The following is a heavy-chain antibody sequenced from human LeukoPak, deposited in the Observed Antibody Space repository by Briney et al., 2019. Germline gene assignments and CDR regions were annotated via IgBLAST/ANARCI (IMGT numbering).Heavy chain of an antibody. V-gene: IGHV3-43D*03. CDR1: GFTFTDYA. CDR2: ISWDGKST. CDR3: TGDKTAGAFDV. D-gene: IGHD2-21*02. Sequence: GGSLRLSCATSGFTFTDYAMHWVRQAPGKGLEWVSVISWDGKSTYYADSVKGRFTISRDNAKKSVYLQMNSLRAEDTAVYYCTGDKTAGAFDVWGQGTMVTVSS. J-gene: IGHJ3*01.